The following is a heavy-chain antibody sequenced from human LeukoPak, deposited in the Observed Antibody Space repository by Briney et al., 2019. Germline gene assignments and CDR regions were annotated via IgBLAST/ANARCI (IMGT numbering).Heavy chain of an antibody. CDR2: ISISGSFI. CDR1: GFTFSDYS. V-gene: IGHV3-48*01. D-gene: IGHD2-15*01. J-gene: IGHJ4*02. Sequence: GGSLRLSCAASGFTFSDYSMTWVRQAPGKGLEWLSYISISGSFIYYADSVKGRFTISRDNGRNSLHLQMNSLRAEDTAVYYCARVGLGSLGGDYWGQGTLVTVSS. CDR3: ARVGLGSLGGDY.